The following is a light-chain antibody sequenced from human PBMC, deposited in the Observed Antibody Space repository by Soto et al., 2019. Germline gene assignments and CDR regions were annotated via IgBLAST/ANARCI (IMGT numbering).Light chain of an antibody. CDR1: QSISSY. CDR3: QEYNHWHPVT. J-gene: IGKJ4*01. CDR2: DAS. V-gene: IGKV3D-15*01. Sequence: EVVLTQSPDTLSLPPGERATLSCRASQSISSYLAWYQQKPGQAPRLLIYDASSRATGIPARFSGSGSGTEFSLTISSLQSEDFAVYYCQEYNHWHPVTFGGGTKVDIK.